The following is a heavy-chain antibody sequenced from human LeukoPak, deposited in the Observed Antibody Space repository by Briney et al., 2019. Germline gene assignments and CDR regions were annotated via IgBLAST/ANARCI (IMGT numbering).Heavy chain of an antibody. Sequence: PGGSLRLSCAASGFTFSSYSMNWFRQAPGKGLEWVSYISSSSSTIYYADSVKGRFTISRDNAKNSLYLQMNSLRAEDTAVYYCARVVFGEGDDYWGQGTLVTVSS. CDR2: ISSSSSTI. J-gene: IGHJ4*02. D-gene: IGHD3-10*02. CDR1: GFTFSSYS. CDR3: ARVVFGEGDDY. V-gene: IGHV3-48*01.